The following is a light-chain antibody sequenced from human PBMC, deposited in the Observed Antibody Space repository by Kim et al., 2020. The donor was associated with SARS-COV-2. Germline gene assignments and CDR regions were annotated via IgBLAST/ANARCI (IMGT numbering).Light chain of an antibody. J-gene: IGLJ2*01. CDR3: RSYTSSSTLV. Sequence: GRSKPLTGTETSCDVGGYNYVSWYQQHPGNAPKLMNYDVSNRPSGVSSRFSGSKSGNTASLTISGLQAEDEADYYCRSYTSSSTLVFGGGTQLTVL. V-gene: IGLV2-14*03. CDR2: DVS. CDR1: SCDVGGYNY.